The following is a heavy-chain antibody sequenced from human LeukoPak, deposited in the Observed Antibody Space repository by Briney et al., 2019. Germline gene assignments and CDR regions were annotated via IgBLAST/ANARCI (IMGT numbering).Heavy chain of an antibody. CDR2: ITSSSSYI. CDR1: GFTFSSYS. J-gene: IGHJ4*02. CDR3: ARHLSGVTGYTYGRGIDY. D-gene: IGHD5-18*01. Sequence: PGGSLRLSCAASGFTFSSYSMNWVRQAQGKGLEWVSSITSSSSYIYYADSVKGRFTISRDNAKNSLYLQMSSLRAEDTAVYYCARHLSGVTGYTYGRGIDYWGQGTLVTVSS. V-gene: IGHV3-21*01.